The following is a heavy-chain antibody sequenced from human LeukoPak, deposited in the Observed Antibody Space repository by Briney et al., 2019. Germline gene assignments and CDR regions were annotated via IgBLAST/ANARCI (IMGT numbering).Heavy chain of an antibody. J-gene: IGHJ4*02. CDR3: ARLRYYYDSSGPDPGNYFDY. Sequence: SVKVSCKTSGGTFSSHTISWVRQAPGQGLEWMGRIIPILGIANYAQKFQGRVTITADESTSTAYMELSSLRSEDTAVYYCARLRYYYDSSGPDPGNYFDYWGQGTLVTVSS. D-gene: IGHD3-22*01. CDR1: GGTFSSHT. CDR2: IIPILGIA. V-gene: IGHV1-69*02.